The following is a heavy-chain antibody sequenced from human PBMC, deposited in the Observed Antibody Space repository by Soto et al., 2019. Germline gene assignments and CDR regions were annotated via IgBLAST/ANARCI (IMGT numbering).Heavy chain of an antibody. J-gene: IGHJ6*02. D-gene: IGHD6-19*01. V-gene: IGHV3-53*01. CDR2: IYSGGST. CDR3: ARDGPMAGSYYYYYYGMDV. Sequence: LRLSCAASGFTVSSNYMSWVRQAPGKGLEWVSVIYSGGSTYYADSVKGRFTISRDNSKNTLYLQMNSLRAEDTAVYYCARDGPMAGSYYYYYYGMDVWGQGTTVTVSS. CDR1: GFTVSSNY.